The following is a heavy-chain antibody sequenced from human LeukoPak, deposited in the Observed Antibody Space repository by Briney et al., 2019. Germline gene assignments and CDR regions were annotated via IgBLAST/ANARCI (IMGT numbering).Heavy chain of an antibody. D-gene: IGHD3-10*01. CDR2: INHSGST. CDR3: ARGGDRSFDY. V-gene: IGHV4-34*01. CDR1: GGSFSGYY. J-gene: IGHJ4*02. Sequence: SETLSLTCAVYGGSFSGYYWSWIRQPPGKGLEWIGEINHSGSTNYNPSLKSRVTISVDKAKNQFSLNLNSVAAADTAVYYCARGGDRSFDYWGQGTLVTVSS.